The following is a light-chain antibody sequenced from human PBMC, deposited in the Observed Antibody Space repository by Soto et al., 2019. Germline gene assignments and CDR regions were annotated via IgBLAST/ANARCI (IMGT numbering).Light chain of an antibody. CDR2: DAS. J-gene: IGKJ4*01. CDR3: QQSYSTPLT. Sequence: DIQMTQSPSSLSASVGDRVTITCRASQSISSYLNWYQQKPGKAPKVLIYDASSLQSGVPSRFSGSKSGTDFTLTISSLQPEDFATYYCQQSYSTPLTFCGGTKVEIK. V-gene: IGKV1-39*01. CDR1: QSISSY.